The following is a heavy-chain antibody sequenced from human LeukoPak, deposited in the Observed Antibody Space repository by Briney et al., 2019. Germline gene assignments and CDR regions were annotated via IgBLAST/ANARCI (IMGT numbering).Heavy chain of an antibody. CDR2: IYHSGST. CDR1: GYSISSGYC. Sequence: PSETLSLTCAVSGYSISSGYCWGWIRQPPGMGLEWIGSIYHSGSTYYNPSLKSRVTISVDTSKNQFSLKLSSVTAADTAVYYCARWDGSGRVYGMDVWGKGTTVTVSS. J-gene: IGHJ6*04. CDR3: ARWDGSGRVYGMDV. D-gene: IGHD3-10*01. V-gene: IGHV4-38-2*01.